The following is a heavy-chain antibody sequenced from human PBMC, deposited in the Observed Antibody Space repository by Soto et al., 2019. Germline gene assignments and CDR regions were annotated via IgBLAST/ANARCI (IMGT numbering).Heavy chain of an antibody. V-gene: IGHV4-61*01. CDR3: AREGRMGTFDY. Sequence: SETPSLTCSVAGGSVGGGSCFWSWVRQPPGKGLEWIGYFYYSGSTKYNPSLKSRVTILEDTSKNQFSLKLNSVTAADTAVYYCAREGRMGTFDYWGQGALVTVSS. D-gene: IGHD1-1*01. CDR1: GGSVGGGSCF. J-gene: IGHJ4*02. CDR2: FYYSGST.